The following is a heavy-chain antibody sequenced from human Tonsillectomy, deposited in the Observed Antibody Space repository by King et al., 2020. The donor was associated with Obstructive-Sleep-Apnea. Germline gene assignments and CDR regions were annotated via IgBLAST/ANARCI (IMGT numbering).Heavy chain of an antibody. CDR2: LYPIGST. CDR1: GDSINSGGYS. J-gene: IGHJ4*02. CDR3: ARAYDHSGHQFDS. D-gene: IGHD3-22*01. V-gene: IGHV4-30-2*01. Sequence: LQLQESGSGLVKPSQTLSLTCAVSGDSINSGGYSWSWIRQPPGKGLEWIWYLYPIGSTYYNPSLKSRVAISADRSKNQFSLKLISVTAADTAVYYCARAYDHSGHQFDSWGQGTLVTVSS.